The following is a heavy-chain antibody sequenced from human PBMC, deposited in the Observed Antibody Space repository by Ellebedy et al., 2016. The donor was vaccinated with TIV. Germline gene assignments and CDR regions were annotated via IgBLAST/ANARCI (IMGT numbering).Heavy chain of an antibody. J-gene: IGHJ6*02. CDR1: GDSISYYY. D-gene: IGHD2-21*01. V-gene: IGHV4-59*08. Sequence: MPSETLSLTCTVSGDSISYYYWSWIRQPPGKGLEWIGYLYNSGSTTYNPSLKSRVTISVDTSKNQFSLKVNSVTAADTAVYYCARSGTCHIGGCHYIMDVWGQGTTVIVSS. CDR3: ARSGTCHIGGCHYIMDV. CDR2: LYNSGST.